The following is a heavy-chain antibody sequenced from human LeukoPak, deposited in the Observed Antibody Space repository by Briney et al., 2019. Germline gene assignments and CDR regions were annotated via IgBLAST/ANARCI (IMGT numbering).Heavy chain of an antibody. D-gene: IGHD1-26*01. CDR3: ARHSSGSYFDY. CDR1: GYTFNSYG. CDR2: ISGYNDDR. V-gene: IGHV1-18*01. J-gene: IGHJ4*02. Sequence: ASVKVSCKASGYTFNSYGIAWVRQAPGQGLEWMGWISGYNDDRNYAQDLQGSVTMTTDTSTSTAYMELRNLRSDDTAVYYCARHSSGSYFDYWGQGTLVTVSS.